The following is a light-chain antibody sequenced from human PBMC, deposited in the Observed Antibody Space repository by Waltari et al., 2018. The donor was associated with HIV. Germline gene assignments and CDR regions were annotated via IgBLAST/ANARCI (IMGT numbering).Light chain of an antibody. J-gene: IGLJ2*01. V-gene: IGLV2-23*02. CDR3: CSYASSATLLI. Sequence: SALTQPASVSGSPGQSISISCTETSTAIATSNLVSWYQHRTGQAPKLLIFEATKRPSGVSSRFSGSKSGNTASLTISDLQHDDEADYYCCSYASSATLLIFGGGTRVTVL. CDR2: EAT. CDR1: STAIATSNL.